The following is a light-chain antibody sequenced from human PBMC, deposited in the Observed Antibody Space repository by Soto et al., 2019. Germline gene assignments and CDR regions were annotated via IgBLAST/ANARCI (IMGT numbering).Light chain of an antibody. J-gene: IGLJ2*01. V-gene: IGLV1-36*01. CDR2: YDD. Sequence: QSVLIQPPSVSGAPGQTVTISCSGSSSSIGDNAVTWYQQVPGKAPRLLIYYDDLLPSGVSDRFSGSKSGTSASLAISGLQPEDEADYYCAARDDRLNGRVFGGGPKLTVL. CDR1: SSSIGDNA. CDR3: AARDDRLNGRV.